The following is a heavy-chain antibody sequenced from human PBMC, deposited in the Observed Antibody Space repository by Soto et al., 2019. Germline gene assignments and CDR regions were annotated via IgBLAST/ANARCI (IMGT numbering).Heavy chain of an antibody. CDR2: ISSSSSTI. CDR3: AVGEESRYYYYGMDV. CDR1: GLTFSSYS. J-gene: IGHJ6*02. Sequence: EVQLVESGGGLVQRGGSLRLSCAASGLTFSSYSMNWVRQAPGKGLEWVSYISSSSSTIYYADSVKGRCTISRDNAKNALDLQMISVRAEDTAVYYCAVGEESRYYYYGMDVWGPGTTGTVSS. V-gene: IGHV3-48*01.